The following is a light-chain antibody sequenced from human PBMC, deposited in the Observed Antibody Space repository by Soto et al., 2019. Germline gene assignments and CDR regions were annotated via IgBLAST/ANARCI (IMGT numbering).Light chain of an antibody. J-gene: IGKJ1*01. CDR1: ESVSSNY. V-gene: IGKV3-20*01. CDR2: RAS. CDR3: QQYAGTPRT. Sequence: IVLTQAPGTLSLSPGERATLSCRASESVSSNYLAWYQQKPGQAPRLLIYRASSRATGIPDRFSGSGSGADFTLTISRLEPEDFAVYYCQQYAGTPRTFGQGTKVDIK.